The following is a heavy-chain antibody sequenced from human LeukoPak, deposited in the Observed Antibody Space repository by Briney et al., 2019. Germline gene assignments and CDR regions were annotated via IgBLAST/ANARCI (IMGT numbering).Heavy chain of an antibody. J-gene: IGHJ4*02. Sequence: SETLSLTCTVSDDSIRSYYWSWIRQPPGKGLEWIGYIYYSGSTNYNPSLKSRVTISVDTSKNQFSLKLSSVTAADTAVYYCARGMQQLYHFDYWGQGTLVTVSS. CDR3: ARGMQQLYHFDY. CDR2: IYYSGST. V-gene: IGHV4-59*01. D-gene: IGHD6-13*01. CDR1: DDSIRSYY.